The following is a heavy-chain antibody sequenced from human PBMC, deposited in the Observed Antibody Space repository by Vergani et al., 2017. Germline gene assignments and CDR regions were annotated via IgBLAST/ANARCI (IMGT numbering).Heavy chain of an antibody. J-gene: IGHJ4*02. V-gene: IGHV4-38-2*01. D-gene: IGHD6-13*01. CDR2: IYHSGST. CDR3: ARLWMGSSCYGGGY. Sequence: QVQLQESGPGLVKPSETLSLTCAVSGYSISSGYYWGWIRQPPGKGLEWIGSIYHSGSTYYNPSLKSRVTISVDTSKTQFALKLSSVTAADTAVYDCARLWMGSSCYGGGYWGQGTLVTVSS. CDR1: GYSISSGYY.